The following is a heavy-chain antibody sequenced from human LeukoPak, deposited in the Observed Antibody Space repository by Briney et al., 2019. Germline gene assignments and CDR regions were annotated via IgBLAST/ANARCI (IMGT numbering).Heavy chain of an antibody. CDR2: ISGSGGST. V-gene: IGHV3-23*01. J-gene: IGHJ4*02. CDR3: ARDGPEDDFWSGPYPPYFDY. CDR1: GFTFDDYA. Sequence: PGGSLRLSCAASGFTFDDYAMHWVRQAPGKGLEWVSAISGSGGSTYYADSVKGRFTISRDNAKNSLYLQMNSLRAEDTAVYYCARDGPEDDFWSGPYPPYFDYWGQGTLVTVSS. D-gene: IGHD3-3*01.